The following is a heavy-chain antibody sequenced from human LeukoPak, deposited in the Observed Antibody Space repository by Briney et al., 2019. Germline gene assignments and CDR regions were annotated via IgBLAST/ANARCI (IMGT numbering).Heavy chain of an antibody. CDR1: GGPISSGGYY. D-gene: IGHD5-24*01. CDR2: IYHSGST. Sequence: ASETLSLTCTVSGGPISSGGYYWSWIRQPPGKGLEWIGYIYHSGSTYYNPSLKSRVTISVDRSKNQFSLKLSSVTAADTAVYYCARGEMATIDYWGQGTLVTVSS. CDR3: ARGEMATIDY. J-gene: IGHJ4*02. V-gene: IGHV4-30-2*01.